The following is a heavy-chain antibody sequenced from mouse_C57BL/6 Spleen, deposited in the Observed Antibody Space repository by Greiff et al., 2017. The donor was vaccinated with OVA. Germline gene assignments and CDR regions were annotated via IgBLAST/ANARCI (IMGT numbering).Heavy chain of an antibody. J-gene: IGHJ2*01. CDR3: ARLTTVVARGYYFDY. CDR2: IRNKANGYTT. Sequence: EVQLVESGGGLVQPGGSLSLSCAASGFTFTDYYMSWVRQPPGKALEWLGFIRNKANGYTTEYSASVKGRFTISRDNSQSILYLQMNALRAEDSATYYCARLTTVVARGYYFDYWGQGTTLTVSS. CDR1: GFTFTDYY. D-gene: IGHD1-1*01. V-gene: IGHV7-3*01.